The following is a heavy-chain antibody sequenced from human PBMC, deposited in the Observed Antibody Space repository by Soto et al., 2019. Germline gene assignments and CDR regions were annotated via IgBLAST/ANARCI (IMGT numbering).Heavy chain of an antibody. CDR1: GFTFSSYG. CDR3: AKDPTAYCSGGSCYGLLAFDI. CDR2: ISYDGSNK. Sequence: QVQLVESGGGVVQPGRSLRLSCAASGFTFSSYGMHWVRQAPGKGLEWVAVISYDGSNKYYADSVKGPFTISRDNSKNTLYLQINSLRAEDTAVYSCAKDPTAYCSGGSCYGLLAFDIWGQGTMVTVSS. J-gene: IGHJ3*02. V-gene: IGHV3-30*18. D-gene: IGHD2-15*01.